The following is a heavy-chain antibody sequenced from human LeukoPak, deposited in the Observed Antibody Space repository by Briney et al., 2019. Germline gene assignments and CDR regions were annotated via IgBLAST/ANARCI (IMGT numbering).Heavy chain of an antibody. CDR1: GFTFDDYA. V-gene: IGHV3-9*01. J-gene: IGHJ4*02. D-gene: IGHD5-24*01. CDR2: ISWNSGSI. Sequence: PGGSLRLSCAASGFTFDDYAMHWVRQAPGKGLEWVSGISWNSGSIGYADSVKGRFTISRDNAKNSLYLQMNSLRAEDTALYYCAKSGHNRPPRIDPPIMWGQGTLVTVSS. CDR3: AKSGHNRPPRIDPPIM.